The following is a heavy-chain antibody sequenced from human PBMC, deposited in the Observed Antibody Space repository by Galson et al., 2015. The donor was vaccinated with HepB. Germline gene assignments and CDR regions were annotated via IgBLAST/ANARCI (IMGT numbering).Heavy chain of an antibody. CDR1: GFTFSDYY. J-gene: IGHJ4*02. CDR2: ISTIGTYT. D-gene: IGHD1-7*01. CDR3: GRDTVTGSMTF. Sequence: SLRLSCAASGFTFSDYYMTWIRQAPGKGLEWVPYISTIGTYTNYADSVKGRFTISRDNAKNSLYLQINSLRVEDTAVYYCGRDTVTGSMTFWGQGTLVTVSS. V-gene: IGHV3-11*05.